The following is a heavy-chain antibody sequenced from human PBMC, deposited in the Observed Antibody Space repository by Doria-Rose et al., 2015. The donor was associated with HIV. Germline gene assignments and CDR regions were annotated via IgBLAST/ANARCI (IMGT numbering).Heavy chain of an antibody. Sequence: ASVKVSCKAAGYTFSKYGISWVRQAPGQGLEWMGWISAYNGNTNYAQNLQGRVTITTDTSTSTAYMELRSLRSDDTAVYFCARVGRYSNYYYFDYWGQGTLATVSS. D-gene: IGHD4-4*01. V-gene: IGHV1-18*01. CDR3: ARVGRYSNYYYFDY. CDR2: ISAYNGNT. J-gene: IGHJ4*02. CDR1: GYTFSKYG.